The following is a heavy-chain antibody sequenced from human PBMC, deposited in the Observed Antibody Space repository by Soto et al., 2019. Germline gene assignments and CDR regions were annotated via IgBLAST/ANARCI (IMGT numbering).Heavy chain of an antibody. J-gene: IGHJ6*02. Sequence: GGSLRLSCAASGFTFSSYGMHWVRHAPGKGLEWVAVISYDGSNKYYADSVKGRFTISRDNSKNTLYLQMNSLRAEDTAVYYCAKDLSRYYYYGMDVWGQGTTVTVSS. CDR1: GFTFSSYG. CDR2: ISYDGSNK. V-gene: IGHV3-30*18. CDR3: AKDLSRYYYYGMDV.